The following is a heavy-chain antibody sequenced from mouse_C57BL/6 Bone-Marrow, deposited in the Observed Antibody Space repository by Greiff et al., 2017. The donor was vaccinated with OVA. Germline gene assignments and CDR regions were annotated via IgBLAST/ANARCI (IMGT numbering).Heavy chain of an antibody. Sequence: QVQLQQPGAELVMPGASVKLSCKASGYTFTSYWMHWVKQRPGQGLEWIGEIDPSDSYTNYNQKFKGKSTLTVDKSSSTAYMQLSSLTSEDSAVYYCAIITTVAPGYWGQGTTLTVSS. V-gene: IGHV1-69*01. CDR3: AIITTVAPGY. CDR2: IDPSDSYT. J-gene: IGHJ2*01. CDR1: GYTFTSYW. D-gene: IGHD1-1*01.